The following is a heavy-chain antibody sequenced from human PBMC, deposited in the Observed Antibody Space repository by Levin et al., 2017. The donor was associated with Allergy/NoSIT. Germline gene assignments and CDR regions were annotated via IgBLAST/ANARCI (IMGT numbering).Heavy chain of an antibody. CDR2: IDGGRT. J-gene: IGHJ4*02. Sequence: GESLKISCAASGFIVSSYAMSWVRQPLGKGLEWVSAIDGGRTYYADSVKGRFTISRDNSKNTLYLQLNSLRAVDTAVYFCVKEVIGQSFGDFWGQGIPVTVSS. CDR3: VKEVIGQSFGDF. V-gene: IGHV3-23*01. CDR1: GFIVSSYA. D-gene: IGHD2-21*01.